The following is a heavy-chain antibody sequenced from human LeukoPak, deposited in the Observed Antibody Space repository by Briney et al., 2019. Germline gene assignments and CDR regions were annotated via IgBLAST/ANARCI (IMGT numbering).Heavy chain of an antibody. CDR1: GGSFSGYY. V-gene: IGHV4-34*01. J-gene: IGHJ4*02. CDR3: ARLGRRAARIAKGYFDY. D-gene: IGHD6-6*01. CDR2: INHSGST. Sequence: SETPSLTCAVYGGSFSGYYWSWIRQPPGKGLEWIGEINHSGSTNYNPSLKSRVTISVDTSKNQFSLKLSSVTAADTAVYYCARLGRRAARIAKGYFDYWGQGTLVTVSS.